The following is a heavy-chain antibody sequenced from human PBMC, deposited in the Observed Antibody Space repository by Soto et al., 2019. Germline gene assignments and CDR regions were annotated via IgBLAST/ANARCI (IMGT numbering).Heavy chain of an antibody. Sequence: GGSLRLSCAASGFTFSSYGMHWVRQAPGKGLEWVAVISYDGSNKYYADSVKGRFTISRDNSKNTLYLQMNSLRAEDTAVYYCAKSSRFLEWLPKNYFDYWGQGTLVTVS. D-gene: IGHD3-3*01. CDR2: ISYDGSNK. CDR3: AKSSRFLEWLPKNYFDY. V-gene: IGHV3-30*18. J-gene: IGHJ4*02. CDR1: GFTFSSYG.